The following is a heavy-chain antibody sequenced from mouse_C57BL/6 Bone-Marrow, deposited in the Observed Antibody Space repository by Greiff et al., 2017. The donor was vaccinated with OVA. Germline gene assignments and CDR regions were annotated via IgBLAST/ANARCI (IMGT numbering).Heavy chain of an antibody. Sequence: EVKLVESGPGLAKPSQTLSLTCSVTGYSITSDYWNWIRKFPGNKLEYMGYISYSGSTYYNPSLKSRISITRDTSKNQYYLQLNSVTTEDTATYYCASPYYYGSSYEPLDYWGQGTSVTVSS. CDR1: GYSITSDY. CDR3: ASPYYYGSSYEPLDY. J-gene: IGHJ4*01. CDR2: ISYSGST. V-gene: IGHV3-8*01. D-gene: IGHD1-1*01.